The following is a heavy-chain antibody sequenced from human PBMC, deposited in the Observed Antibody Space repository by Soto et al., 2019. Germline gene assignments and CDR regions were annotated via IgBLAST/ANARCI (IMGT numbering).Heavy chain of an antibody. Sequence: SLRLSCTASGFTFGDYAMSWFRQAPGKGLEWVGFIRSKAYGGTTEYAASVKGRFTISRDDSKSIAYLQMNSLKTEDTAVYYCTSSTVDYDSSGYYGWFDPWGQGTLVTVSS. V-gene: IGHV3-49*03. CDR2: IRSKAYGGTT. D-gene: IGHD3-22*01. CDR1: GFTFGDYA. J-gene: IGHJ5*02. CDR3: TSSTVDYDSSGYYGWFDP.